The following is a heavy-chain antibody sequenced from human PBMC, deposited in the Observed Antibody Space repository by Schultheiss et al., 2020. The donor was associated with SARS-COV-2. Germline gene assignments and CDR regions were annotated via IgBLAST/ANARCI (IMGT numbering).Heavy chain of an antibody. V-gene: IGHV1-18*01. CDR2: ISAYNGNT. Sequence: ASVKVSCKASGYTFTSCGISWVRQAPGQGLEWMGWISAYNGNTNYAQKFQGWVTMTRDTSISTAYMELSSLRSEDTAVYYCATSPVLSAAAGHYYYYYGMDVWGQGTTVTVSS. J-gene: IGHJ6*02. CDR1: GYTFTSCG. D-gene: IGHD6-13*01. CDR3: ATSPVLSAAAGHYYYYYGMDV.